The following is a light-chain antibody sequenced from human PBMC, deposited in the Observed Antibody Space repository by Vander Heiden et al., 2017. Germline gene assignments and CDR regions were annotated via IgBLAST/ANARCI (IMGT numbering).Light chain of an antibody. CDR3: QQYKNWPLT. V-gene: IGKV3D-15*01. J-gene: IGKJ4*01. Sequence: EIVMTQSPATRPAAPGARTTGSCRASQSGSGTVAWYQQRPGQTPRLLIYGASTRATGIPARFSGSGSGTEFTLTISSLQSEDVAVYYCQQYKNWPLTFGGGTKVEI. CDR2: GAS. CDR1: QSGSGT.